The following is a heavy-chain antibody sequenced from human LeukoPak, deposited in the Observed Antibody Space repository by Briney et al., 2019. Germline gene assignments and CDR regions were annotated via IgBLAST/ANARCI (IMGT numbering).Heavy chain of an antibody. CDR3: ARFAYSYGYRYYYYMDV. V-gene: IGHV1-69*06. J-gene: IGHJ6*03. CDR1: GGTFSSYA. Sequence: EASVKVSCKASGGTFSSYAISWVRQAPGQGLEWMGGIIPIFGTANYAQKFQGRVTITADKSTSTAYMELSSLRSEDTAVYYCARFAYSYGYRYYYYMDVWGKGTMVTVSS. CDR2: IIPIFGTA. D-gene: IGHD5-18*01.